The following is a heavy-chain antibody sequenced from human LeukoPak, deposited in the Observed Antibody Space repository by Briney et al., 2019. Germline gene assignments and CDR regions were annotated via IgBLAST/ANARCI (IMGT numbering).Heavy chain of an antibody. V-gene: IGHV3-33*06. CDR1: GFTFSSYG. CDR3: AKTRPGKPFEFDI. Sequence: GGSLRLFCAASGFTFSSYGMHWVRQAPGKGLEWVALIWYDGSNKYYADSVKGQFTISRDNSKNTLYLQMNSLRAEDTAVYYCAKTRPGKPFEFDIWGQGTMVTVSS. J-gene: IGHJ3*02. CDR2: IWYDGSNK. D-gene: IGHD1-1*01.